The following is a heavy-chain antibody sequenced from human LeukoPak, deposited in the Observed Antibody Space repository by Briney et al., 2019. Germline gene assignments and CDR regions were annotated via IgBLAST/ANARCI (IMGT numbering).Heavy chain of an antibody. Sequence: EASVKVSCKASGYTFTGYYMHWVRQAPGQGLEWMGWINPNSGGTNYAQKFQGRVTMTRDTSISTAYMELSRLRSDDTAVYYCARDPPLDDYGEGDYWGQGTLVTVSS. CDR3: ARDPPLDDYGEGDY. CDR2: INPNSGGT. J-gene: IGHJ4*02. D-gene: IGHD4-17*01. V-gene: IGHV1-2*02. CDR1: GYTFTGYY.